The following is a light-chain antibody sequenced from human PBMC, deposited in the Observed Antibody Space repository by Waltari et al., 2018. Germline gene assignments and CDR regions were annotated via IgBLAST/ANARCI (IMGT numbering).Light chain of an antibody. Sequence: QSVLTQPPSVSGAPGQRVTISCTGSSSNIGAGYDVHGDQQLPGTAPKLLSQGHSTRPSGAPDRFSGSKSGTSASLAITGLQAEDEADYCCQSYDSSLSARVFGGGTKLTVL. CDR3: QSYDSSLSARV. V-gene: IGLV1-40*01. J-gene: IGLJ3*02. CDR1: SSNIGAGYD. CDR2: GHS.